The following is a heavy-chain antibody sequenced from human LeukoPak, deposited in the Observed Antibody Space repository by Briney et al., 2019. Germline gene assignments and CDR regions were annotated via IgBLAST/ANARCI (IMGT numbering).Heavy chain of an antibody. V-gene: IGHV3-21*01. D-gene: IGHD5-18*01. Sequence: GGSLRLSCAASGFTFSSFTMNWVRQAPGKGLEWVSSISSSGSDMYYAESVRGRFTISRDNAKSSLYLQMNSLRAEDTAVYYCARGGYGSHYYYYYYMDVWGKGTTVTVSS. J-gene: IGHJ6*03. CDR1: GFTFSSFT. CDR3: ARGGYGSHYYYYYYMDV. CDR2: ISSSGSDM.